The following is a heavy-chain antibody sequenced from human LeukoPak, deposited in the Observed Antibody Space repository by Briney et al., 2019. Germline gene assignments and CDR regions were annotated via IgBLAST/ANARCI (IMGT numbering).Heavy chain of an antibody. V-gene: IGHV1-69*01. D-gene: IGHD1-26*01. Sequence: GSSVKVSCKASGGTFSSYAISWVRQAPGQGLEWMGGIIPIFGTANCAQKFQGRVTITADESTSTAYMELSSLRSEDTAVYYCARQEGLEWDGRYFDYWGQGTLVTVSS. CDR3: ARQEGLEWDGRYFDY. CDR1: GGTFSSYA. J-gene: IGHJ4*02. CDR2: IIPIFGTA.